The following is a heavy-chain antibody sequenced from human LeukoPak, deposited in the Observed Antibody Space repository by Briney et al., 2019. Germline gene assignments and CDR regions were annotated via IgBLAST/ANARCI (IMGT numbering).Heavy chain of an antibody. J-gene: IGHJ4*02. CDR3: ATTLDYYDSSGYVMYYFDY. CDR2: ISGSGGST. V-gene: IGHV3-23*01. Sequence: GGSLRLSCAASGFTFSSYAMSWVRQAPGKGLEWVSAISGSGGSTYYADSVKGRFTISRDNFKNTLYLQMNSLRAEDTAVYYCATTLDYYDSSGYVMYYFDYWGQGTLVTVSS. CDR1: GFTFSSYA. D-gene: IGHD3-22*01.